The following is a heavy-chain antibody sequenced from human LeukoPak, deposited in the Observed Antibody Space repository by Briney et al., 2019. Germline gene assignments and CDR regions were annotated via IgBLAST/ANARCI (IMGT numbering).Heavy chain of an antibody. Sequence: GGSLRLSCAASGFTFSNYWMNWVRQAPGKGLEWVANIKQDGSEKYYVDSVKGRFTVSRDNAENSLYLHMNSLRAEDTAVYYCARDRVWTVLYWGQGTLVTVSS. D-gene: IGHD6-13*01. V-gene: IGHV3-7*01. CDR2: IKQDGSEK. CDR3: ARDRVWTVLY. CDR1: GFTFSNYW. J-gene: IGHJ4*02.